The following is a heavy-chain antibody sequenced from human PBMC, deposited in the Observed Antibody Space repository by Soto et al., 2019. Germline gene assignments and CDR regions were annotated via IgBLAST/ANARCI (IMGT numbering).Heavy chain of an antibody. V-gene: IGHV3-33*01. CDR3: ARDRWNAPFDP. CDR2: IWYDGSNK. Sequence: QVQLVESGGGVVQPGRSLRLSCAASGFTFSSYGMHWVRQAPGKGLEWVAVIWYDGSNKYYADSVKGRFTISRDNSKNTLYLQMNSLRAEDTALYHCARDRWNAPFDPWGQGTLVTVSS. CDR1: GFTFSSYG. J-gene: IGHJ5*02. D-gene: IGHD1-1*01.